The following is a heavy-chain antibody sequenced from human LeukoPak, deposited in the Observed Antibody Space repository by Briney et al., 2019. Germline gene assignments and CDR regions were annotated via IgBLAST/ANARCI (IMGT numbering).Heavy chain of an antibody. V-gene: IGHV3-7*03. Sequence: GGSLRLSCAASGFTFSNYWMSWVRQAPGKGLEFMANIKEAGSEKYYVDSVKGRFTISRDNDKNSVHLQMNSLRAEDTAVYYCAKGFFPAATNYYYYYMDVWGKGTTVTVSS. D-gene: IGHD2-2*01. CDR2: IKEAGSEK. J-gene: IGHJ6*03. CDR3: AKGFFPAATNYYYYYMDV. CDR1: GFTFSNYW.